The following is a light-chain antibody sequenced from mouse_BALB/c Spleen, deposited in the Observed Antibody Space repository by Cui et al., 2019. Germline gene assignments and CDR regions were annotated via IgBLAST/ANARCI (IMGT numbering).Light chain of an antibody. CDR3: QQRSSYPLT. V-gene: IGKV4-57*01. CDR1: SSVSY. CDR2: STS. J-gene: IGKJ5*01. Sequence: QIVLTQSPAIMSASPGEKVTITCSASSSVSYMHWFQQKPGTSPKLWIYSTSNRASGVPARFRGSGSGTSYSLTIRRMEAEDAATYYCQQRSSYPLTFGAGTKLELK.